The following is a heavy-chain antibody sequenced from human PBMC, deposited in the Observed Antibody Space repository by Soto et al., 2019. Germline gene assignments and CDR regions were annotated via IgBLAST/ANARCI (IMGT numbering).Heavy chain of an antibody. Sequence: EVQLVESGGGLVQPGGSLRLSCAASGFTFSSYWMSWVRQAPGKGLEWVANIKHDGSEKYYVDSVKGRFTISRDNAKNSLYLQLNSLRAEDTAVYYCARDDSYYDFWSGYYTRNYYYYGMDVWGQGTTVTVSS. CDR2: IKHDGSEK. CDR1: GFTFSSYW. J-gene: IGHJ6*02. CDR3: ARDDSYYDFWSGYYTRNYYYYGMDV. D-gene: IGHD3-3*01. V-gene: IGHV3-7*01.